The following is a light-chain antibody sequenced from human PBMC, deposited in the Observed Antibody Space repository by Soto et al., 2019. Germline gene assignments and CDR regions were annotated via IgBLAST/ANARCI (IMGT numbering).Light chain of an antibody. V-gene: IGKV3-20*01. CDR1: QNVGTSY. CDR2: GTS. Sequence: EIVLTQSPGTLSLSPGERATLSCRASQNVGTSYLAWYQQKPGQAPRLLMYGTSSRATGISDRFSGSGSATEFTLTISSLQSEDFAVYYCQQYNDWPRTFGQGTKVDI. CDR3: QQYNDWPRT. J-gene: IGKJ1*01.